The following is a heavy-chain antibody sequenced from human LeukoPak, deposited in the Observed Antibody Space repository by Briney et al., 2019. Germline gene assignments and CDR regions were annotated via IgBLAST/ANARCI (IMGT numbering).Heavy chain of an antibody. J-gene: IGHJ5*02. D-gene: IGHD5-12*01. V-gene: IGHV4-61*02. CDR1: GGSISSGSYY. Sequence: PSETLSLTCTVSGGSISSGSYYWSWIRQPAGKGLEWIGRIYTSGSTNYNPSLKSRVTISVDTSKNQFSLKLSSVTAADTAVYYCARGDIVATPYFGEWFDPWGQGTLVTVSS. CDR2: IYTSGST. CDR3: ARGDIVATPYFGEWFDP.